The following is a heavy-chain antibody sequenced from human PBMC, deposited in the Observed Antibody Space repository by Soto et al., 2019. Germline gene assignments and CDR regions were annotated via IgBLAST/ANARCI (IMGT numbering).Heavy chain of an antibody. J-gene: IGHJ4*02. D-gene: IGHD2-15*01. CDR2: IYPGDSDT. Sequence: PGESLKISCKGSGYSFTSYWIGWVRQMPGKGLEWMGIIYPGDSDTRYSPSFQGQVTISADKSISTAYLQWSSLKASDTAMYYCARLTYCSGGSCYPFDYWGQGTLVTVSS. CDR3: ARLTYCSGGSCYPFDY. V-gene: IGHV5-51*01. CDR1: GYSFTSYW.